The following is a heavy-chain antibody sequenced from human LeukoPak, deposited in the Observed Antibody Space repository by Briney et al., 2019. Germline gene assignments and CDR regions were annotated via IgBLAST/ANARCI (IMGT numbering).Heavy chain of an antibody. CDR1: GGSVSTTSYY. J-gene: IGHJ4*02. CDR3: ARRSAGTWDH. V-gene: IGHV4-39*01. CDR2: FFYSGST. D-gene: IGHD1-7*01. Sequence: SETLSLTCTASGGSVSTTSYYWGWIRQPPGKGLEWIGIFFYSGSTYYNPSLKSRVTISVDTSKNQFSLKVTSVTAADTAVYYCARRSAGTWDHWGQGTLVTVSS.